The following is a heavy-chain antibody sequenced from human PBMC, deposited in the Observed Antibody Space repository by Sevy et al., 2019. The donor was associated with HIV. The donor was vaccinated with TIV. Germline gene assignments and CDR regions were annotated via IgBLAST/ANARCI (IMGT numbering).Heavy chain of an antibody. Sequence: GGSLRLSCAASGFTFSSYGMHWVRQAPGKGLEWVAVIWYDGSKKYYADSVKGRFTISRDNSKNTLYLQMNSLGAEDTAVYYCAKVGTRSGWYSYYYYYMDVWGKGTTVTVSS. V-gene: IGHV3-33*06. CDR2: IWYDGSKK. D-gene: IGHD6-19*01. CDR3: AKVGTRSGWYSYYYYYMDV. J-gene: IGHJ6*03. CDR1: GFTFSSYG.